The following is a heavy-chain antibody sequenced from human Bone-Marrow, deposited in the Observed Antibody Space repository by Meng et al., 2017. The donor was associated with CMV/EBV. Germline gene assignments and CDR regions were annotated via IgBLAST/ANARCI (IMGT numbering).Heavy chain of an antibody. D-gene: IGHD3-16*01. CDR2: ISGSGGGT. Sequence: GESLKISCAASGFTFSSYAMSWVRQAPGKGLEWVSGISGSGGGTYYADSVKGRITSSRDNSRNTLYLQMNSLRAEDTAIYYCVKLEGLGKVDYWGQGTLVTVSS. J-gene: IGHJ4*02. CDR3: VKLEGLGKVDY. V-gene: IGHV3-23*01. CDR1: GFTFSSYA.